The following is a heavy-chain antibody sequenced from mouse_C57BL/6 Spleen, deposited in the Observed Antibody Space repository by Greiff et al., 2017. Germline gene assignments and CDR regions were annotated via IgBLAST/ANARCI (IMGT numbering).Heavy chain of an antibody. CDR1: GYTFTSYW. J-gene: IGHJ3*01. Sequence: VQLQQPGAELVRPGTSVKLSCKASGYTFTSYWMHWVKQRPGQGLEWIGVIDPSDSYTNYNQKFKGKATLTVDTSSSTAYMQLSSLTSEDSAVYYCAVYYYGSSLAYWGQGTLVTVSA. V-gene: IGHV1-59*01. CDR2: IDPSDSYT. CDR3: AVYYYGSSLAY. D-gene: IGHD1-1*01.